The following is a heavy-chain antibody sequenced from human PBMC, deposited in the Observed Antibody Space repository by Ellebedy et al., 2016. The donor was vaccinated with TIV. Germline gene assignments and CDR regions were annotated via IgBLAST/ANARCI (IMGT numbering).Heavy chain of an antibody. D-gene: IGHD3-16*01. CDR1: GFTFSSYG. V-gene: IGHV3-30*18. CDR3: AKDWDYFDY. J-gene: IGHJ4*02. CDR2: ISYDGSNK. Sequence: GGSLRLSXAASGFTFSSYGMHWVRQAPGKGLEWVAVISYDGSNKYYADSVKGRFTISRDNSKNTLYLQMNSLRAEDTAVYYCAKDWDYFDYWGQGTLVTVSS.